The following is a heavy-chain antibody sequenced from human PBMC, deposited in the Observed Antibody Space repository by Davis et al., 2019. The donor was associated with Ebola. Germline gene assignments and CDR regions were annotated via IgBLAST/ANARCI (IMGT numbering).Heavy chain of an antibody. CDR2: MWYDGSNK. D-gene: IGHD1-1*01. J-gene: IGHJ5*02. CDR1: GFTFSSYG. Sequence: GESLKISCAASGFTFSSYGMHWVRQAPGKGLEWVAVMWYDGSNKYYADSVKGRFTISRDNSKNTLYLQMNSLRAEDTAVYYCARVGTGQQGPLGPWGQGTLVTVSS. V-gene: IGHV3-33*01. CDR3: ARVGTGQQGPLGP.